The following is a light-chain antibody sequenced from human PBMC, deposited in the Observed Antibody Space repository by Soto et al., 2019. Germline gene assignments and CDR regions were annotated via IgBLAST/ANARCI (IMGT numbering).Light chain of an antibody. Sequence: DIQMTQSPSSLSAYVGDRVTITCRASQSISSYLNWYQQKPGKAPKLLIYAASSLQSGVPSRFSGSGSGTDFTLTISSLQPEDFATYYCQQSYSTPYTFGQGTKV. J-gene: IGKJ2*01. V-gene: IGKV1-39*01. CDR1: QSISSY. CDR2: AAS. CDR3: QQSYSTPYT.